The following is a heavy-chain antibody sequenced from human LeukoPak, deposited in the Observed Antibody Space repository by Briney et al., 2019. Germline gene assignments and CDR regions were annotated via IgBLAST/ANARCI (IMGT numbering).Heavy chain of an antibody. D-gene: IGHD4-23*01. CDR1: GFTFSDYY. Sequence: PGGSLRLSCAASGFTFSDYYMSWVRQAPGKGLEWVSVIYSGGSTYYADSVKGRFTISRDNSKNTLYLQMNSLRAEDTAVYYCAREGPTVGIDYWGQGTLVTVSS. CDR2: IYSGGST. CDR3: AREGPTVGIDY. V-gene: IGHV3-66*01. J-gene: IGHJ4*02.